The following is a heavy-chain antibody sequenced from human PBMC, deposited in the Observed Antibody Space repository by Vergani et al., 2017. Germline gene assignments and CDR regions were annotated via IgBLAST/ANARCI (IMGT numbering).Heavy chain of an antibody. CDR2: IYPGYSDT. V-gene: IGHV5-51*01. CDR1: GYSFTSYW. Sequence: EVQLVQSGAEVKKPGESLKISCKGSGYSFTSYWIGWVRQMPGKGLEWMGFIYPGYSDTRYSPYFQGQVTISADKSISTAYLQWRSLKASDTAMYYCARQANDYGDYVSYWGQGTLVTVSS. D-gene: IGHD4-17*01. CDR3: ARQANDYGDYVSY. J-gene: IGHJ4*02.